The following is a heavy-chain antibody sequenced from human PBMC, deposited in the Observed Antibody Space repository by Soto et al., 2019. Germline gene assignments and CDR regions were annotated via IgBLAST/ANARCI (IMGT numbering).Heavy chain of an antibody. V-gene: IGHV4-31*03. D-gene: IGHD3-10*01. Sequence: QVQLQESGPGLVKPSQTLSLTCTVSGGSISSGGYYWSWIRQHPGKGLEWIGYIYYSGSTYYNPSLKSRVTISVDTSKNQFSLKLSSGTAADTAVYYCARESILGFGELHHDAFDIWGQGTMVTVSS. CDR3: ARESILGFGELHHDAFDI. CDR2: IYYSGST. CDR1: GGSISSGGYY. J-gene: IGHJ3*02.